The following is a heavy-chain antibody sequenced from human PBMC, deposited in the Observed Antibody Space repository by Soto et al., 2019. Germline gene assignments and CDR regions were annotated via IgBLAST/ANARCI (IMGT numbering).Heavy chain of an antibody. CDR3: ARDPTHYYESSGSFDY. V-gene: IGHV1-18*04. CDR2: ISAYNGNT. J-gene: IGHJ4*02. D-gene: IGHD3-22*01. CDR1: GYTFTSYG. Sequence: QVKLVQSGAEVKKPGASVKVSCKASGYTFTSYGISWVRQAPGQGLERMGWISAYNGNTNYAQKLQGRVTMTTDTSTSTAYMELRSLRSDDTAVYYCARDPTHYYESSGSFDYWGQGTLVTVSS.